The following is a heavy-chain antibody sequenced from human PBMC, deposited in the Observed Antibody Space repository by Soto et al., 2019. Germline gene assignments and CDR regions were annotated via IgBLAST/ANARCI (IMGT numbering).Heavy chain of an antibody. CDR3: ARVPPRARERTYYYRVHV. D-gene: IGHD3-10*01. CDR2: IGDIDDP. CDR1: GFTIRTYD. V-gene: IGHV3-13*05. Sequence: EVQLVESGGGLAQPGGSLRLSCAASGFTIRTYDMPWVRQTTGRGLEWVSGIGDIDDPYYADSVKGRFTISREIAKNSLYIQMDGLRAGDSAVYYCARVPPRARERTYYYRVHVWGPGNTVTVSS. J-gene: IGHJ6*02.